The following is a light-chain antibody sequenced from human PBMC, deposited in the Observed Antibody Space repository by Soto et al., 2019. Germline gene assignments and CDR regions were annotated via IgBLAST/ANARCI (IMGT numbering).Light chain of an antibody. CDR2: GGS. CDR1: QSVTSTY. CDR3: QQFDSSRMYS. J-gene: IGKJ2*03. V-gene: IGKV3-20*01. Sequence: EIVLTQSPGTLSLSPGERATLSCRASQSVTSTYLAWYQQKPGQSPRLIIYGGSTRASGFPDRFSGGGSGTDFTRTISRLEPEDSAVYYCHCQQFDSSRMYSFGQGTKLEI.